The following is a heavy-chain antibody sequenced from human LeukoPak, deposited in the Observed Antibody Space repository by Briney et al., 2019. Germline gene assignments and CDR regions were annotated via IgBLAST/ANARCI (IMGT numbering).Heavy chain of an antibody. J-gene: IGHJ4*02. CDR2: ISSSSSSI. V-gene: IGHV3-21*01. Sequence: GESLRLSCAASGFAFSTYSMNWVRQAPGKGLEWVSSISSSSSSIYCSDSVKGRFTVSRDNAKNSLYLQMNSLRDEDTAVYYCAGSLRGGGWYMYWGQGTLVTVSS. CDR3: AGSLRGGGWYMY. D-gene: IGHD6-19*01. CDR1: GFAFSTYS.